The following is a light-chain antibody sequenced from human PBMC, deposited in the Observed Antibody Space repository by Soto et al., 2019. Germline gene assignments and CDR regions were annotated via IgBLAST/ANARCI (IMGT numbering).Light chain of an antibody. CDR2: GAS. V-gene: IGKV3-15*01. CDR3: QQYNT. J-gene: IGKJ2*01. Sequence: EIVMTQSPATLSVSPGERATLSCSASQSVSSNLAWYQQKPGQAPRLLIYGASTSATGIPARFSGSGSGTEFTLTISSLQSEDFAVYYCQQYNTFGQGTKLEIK. CDR1: QSVSSN.